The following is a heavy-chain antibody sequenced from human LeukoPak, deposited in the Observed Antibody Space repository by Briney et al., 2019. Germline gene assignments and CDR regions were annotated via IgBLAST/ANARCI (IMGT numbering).Heavy chain of an antibody. V-gene: IGHV4-30-2*01. Sequence: PSQTLPLTCAVSGGSINSGGYSWSWIRQPPGKGLDWIGYIYHSGSTYYNPSLKSRVTISVDRSKNQFSLKLSSVTAADTAVYYCASYRLYVNGAFDIWGQGTMVTVSS. D-gene: IGHD2-15*01. CDR2: IYHSGST. CDR3: ASYRLYVNGAFDI. CDR1: GGSINSGGYS. J-gene: IGHJ3*02.